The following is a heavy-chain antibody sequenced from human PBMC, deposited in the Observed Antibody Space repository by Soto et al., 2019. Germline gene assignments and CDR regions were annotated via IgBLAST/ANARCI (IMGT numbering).Heavy chain of an antibody. D-gene: IGHD4-17*01. CDR3: ARSPEPYFYGDPGFK. J-gene: IGHJ4*02. V-gene: IGHV3-7*01. CDR1: GFTFSSYW. Sequence: GGSLRLSCAASGFTFSSYWMSWVRQAPGKGLEWVANIKQDGSEKYYVDSVKGRFTISRDNAKNSLYLQMNSLRAEDTAVYYCARSPEPYFYGDPGFKWGQGTLVTVSS. CDR2: IKQDGSEK.